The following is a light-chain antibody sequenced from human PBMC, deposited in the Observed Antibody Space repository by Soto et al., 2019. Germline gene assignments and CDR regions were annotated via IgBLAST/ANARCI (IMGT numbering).Light chain of an antibody. V-gene: IGKV3-20*01. Sequence: EIVLTQSPGTLSLSPGERATLSCRASQSVSSSYLAWYQQKPGQAPRLLIYGASSRATGIPDRFSGRGSGTDFTLTISRLEPEDFAQYYCQQYGSSPPTFGQGTKVEIQ. CDR3: QQYGSSPPT. CDR2: GAS. CDR1: QSVSSSY. J-gene: IGKJ1*01.